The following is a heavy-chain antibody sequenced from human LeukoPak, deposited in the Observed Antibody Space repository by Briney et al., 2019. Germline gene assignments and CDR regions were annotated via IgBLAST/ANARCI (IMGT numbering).Heavy chain of an antibody. J-gene: IGHJ5*02. CDR2: INPNSGGT. CDR3: ARDSSSNLRYCSSTSCYTWLDP. V-gene: IGHV1-2*06. CDR1: GYTFTGYY. Sequence: WASVKVSCKASGYTFTGYYMHWVRQAPGQGLEWMGRINPNSGGTNYAQKFQGRVTMTRDTSISTAYMELSRLRSDDTAVYYCARDSSSNLRYCSSTSCYTWLDPWGQGTLVTVSS. D-gene: IGHD2-2*02.